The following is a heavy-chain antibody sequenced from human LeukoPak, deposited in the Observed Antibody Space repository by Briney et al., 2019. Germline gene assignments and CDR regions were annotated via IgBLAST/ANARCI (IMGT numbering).Heavy chain of an antibody. CDR2: IRYDGSNK. J-gene: IGHJ4*02. CDR3: ARGARQLCSSTSCYRGY. D-gene: IGHD2-2*01. Sequence: GGSLRLSCAASGFTFSSYGTHWVRQAPGKGLEWVAFIRYDGSNKYCADSVKGRFTISRDNSKNTLYLQMNSLRAEDTAVYYCARGARQLCSSTSCYRGYWGQGTLVTVSS. V-gene: IGHV3-30*02. CDR1: GFTFSSYG.